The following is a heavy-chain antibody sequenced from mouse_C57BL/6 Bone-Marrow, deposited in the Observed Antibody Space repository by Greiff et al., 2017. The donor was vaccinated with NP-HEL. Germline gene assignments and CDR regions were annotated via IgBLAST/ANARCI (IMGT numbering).Heavy chain of an antibody. CDR3: ARGGLLLRYPGWFAY. CDR2: IDPNSGGT. D-gene: IGHD1-1*01. Sequence: QVQLKQPGAELVKPGASVKLSCKASGYTFTSYWMHWVKQRPGRGLEWIGRIDPNSGGTKYNEKFKSKATLTVDKPSSTAYMQLSSLTSEDSAVYYCARGGLLLRYPGWFAYWGQGTLVTVSA. CDR1: GYTFTSYW. J-gene: IGHJ3*01. V-gene: IGHV1-72*01.